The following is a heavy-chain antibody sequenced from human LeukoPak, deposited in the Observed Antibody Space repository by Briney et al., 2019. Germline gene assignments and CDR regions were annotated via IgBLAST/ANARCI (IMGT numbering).Heavy chain of an antibody. CDR2: IFHSGST. J-gene: IGHJ4*02. V-gene: IGHV4-4*02. CDR3: ARDSYIYNSSGFLVDY. CDR1: GGSLSSGNW. Sequence: SETLSLTCGVSGGSLSSGNWWSWVRQPPGKGLEWIGEIFHSGSTNFNPSLKSRVTISVDTSKNQFSLKLSSVTAADTAVYYCARDSYIYNSSGFLVDYWGQGTLVTVAS. D-gene: IGHD3-22*01.